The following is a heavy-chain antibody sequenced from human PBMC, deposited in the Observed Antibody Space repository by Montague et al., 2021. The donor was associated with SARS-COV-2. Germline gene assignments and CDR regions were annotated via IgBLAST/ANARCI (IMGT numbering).Heavy chain of an antibody. CDR3: ARNGGAAVPGLLLGMDI. CDR2: IYYLGTT. V-gene: IGHV4-59*11. J-gene: IGHJ6*02. CDR1: GGSISGHY. D-gene: IGHD6-19*01. Sequence: SETLSLTCIVSGGSISGHYWGWVRQTPEKGLEWIGYIYYLGTTNYNPSLKTRVTFSVDTSKNQLSLMLTSVTAADTGVYYCARNGGAAVPGLLLGMDIWGQGTTATVSS.